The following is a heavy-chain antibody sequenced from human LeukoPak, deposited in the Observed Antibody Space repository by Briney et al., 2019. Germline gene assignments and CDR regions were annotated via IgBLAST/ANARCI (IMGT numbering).Heavy chain of an antibody. CDR2: IYYSGST. Sequence: SETLSLTCTVSGGSISSGGYYWSWIRQHPGKGLEWIGYIYYSGSTHYNPSLKSRVTISVDTSKNQFSLKLSSVTAADTAVYYCARAAYYYDSSGYLFDYWGQGTLVTVSS. V-gene: IGHV4-31*03. CDR1: GGSISSGGYY. D-gene: IGHD3-22*01. J-gene: IGHJ4*02. CDR3: ARAAYYYDSSGYLFDY.